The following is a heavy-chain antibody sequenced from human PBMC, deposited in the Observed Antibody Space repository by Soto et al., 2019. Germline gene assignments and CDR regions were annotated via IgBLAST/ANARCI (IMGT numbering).Heavy chain of an antibody. V-gene: IGHV4-61*01. D-gene: IGHD1-26*01. CDR2: IYYSGST. J-gene: IGHJ6*02. Sequence: SQMMSLSCSVSDGKGRSGSCHWSRKWHPAGKGLQWISYIYYSGSTNYNTSLKSRVTISVDTSKIQFPLKLSSVTAADTAVYYCARDLGAGWDRDVWGQGTPVTV. CDR3: ARDLGAGWDRDV. CDR1: DGKGRSGSCH.